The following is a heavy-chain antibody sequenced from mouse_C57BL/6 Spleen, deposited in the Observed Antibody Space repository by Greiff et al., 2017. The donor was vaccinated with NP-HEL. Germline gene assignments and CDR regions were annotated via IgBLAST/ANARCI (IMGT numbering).Heavy chain of an antibody. D-gene: IGHD2-2*01. Sequence: EVQRVESGGGLVKPGGSLKLSCAASGFTFSDYGMHWVRQAPEKGLEWVAYISSGSSTIYYADTVKGRFTLSRDNAKDTLFLQMTSLRSEDTAMYYCARWLRDAMDYWGQGTSVTVSS. CDR3: ARWLRDAMDY. CDR1: GFTFSDYG. CDR2: ISSGSSTI. V-gene: IGHV5-17*01. J-gene: IGHJ4*01.